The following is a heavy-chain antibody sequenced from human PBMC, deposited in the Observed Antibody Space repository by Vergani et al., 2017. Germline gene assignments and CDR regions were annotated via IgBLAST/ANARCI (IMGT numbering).Heavy chain of an antibody. J-gene: IGHJ4*02. CDR2: INSRGTKT. CDR1: GFIFSDYW. V-gene: IGHV3-7*03. CDR3: ARAGVRAGFDF. Sequence: DVDLVESGGGFVQPGGSRRLSCAASGFIFSDYWMTWVPKAPGKGLEWVANINSRGTKTDYMPSLGARFAISRDNTQRSLHLQMYNLRVEDTYIYYCARAGVRAGFDFWGQGTLVTVSS. D-gene: IGHD2-8*01.